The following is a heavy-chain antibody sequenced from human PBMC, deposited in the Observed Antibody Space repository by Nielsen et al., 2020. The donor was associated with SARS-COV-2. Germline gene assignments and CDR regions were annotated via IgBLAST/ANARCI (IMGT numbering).Heavy chain of an antibody. CDR2: IYYSGST. CDR1: GGSISSYY. J-gene: IGHJ4*02. V-gene: IGHV4-59*12. Sequence: ESLKISCTVSGGSISSYYWSWIRQPPGKGLEWIGYIYYSGSTNYNPSLKSRVTISVDTSKNQFSLKLSSVTAADTAVYYCAIHHYDFWSGQYYFDYWGQGTLVTVSS. CDR3: AIHHYDFWSGQYYFDY. D-gene: IGHD3-3*01.